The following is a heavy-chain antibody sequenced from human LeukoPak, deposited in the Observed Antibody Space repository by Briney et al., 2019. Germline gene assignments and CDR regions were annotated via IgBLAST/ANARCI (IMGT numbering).Heavy chain of an antibody. Sequence: GGSLRLSCAASGFTFSNYWMTWVRQAPGKGLEWVANVNQDGSEEYYVNSVRGRFTISRDNAKNSLDLQMNSLRAEDTALYFCAEANAMDVWGQGTTVTVSS. CDR2: VNQDGSEE. CDR3: AEANAMDV. V-gene: IGHV3-7*01. CDR1: GFTFSNYW. J-gene: IGHJ6*02.